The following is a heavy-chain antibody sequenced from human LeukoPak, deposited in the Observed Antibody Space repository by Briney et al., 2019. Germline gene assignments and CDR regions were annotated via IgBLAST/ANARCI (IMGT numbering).Heavy chain of an antibody. D-gene: IGHD3-3*02. V-gene: IGHV1-24*01. CDR3: ATDRHFWSGYLY. CDR1: GYTLTELS. J-gene: IGHJ4*02. Sequence: ASVKVSCKVSGYTLTELSMHWVRQAPGKGLEWMGGFDPEDGETIYAQKFQGRVTMTEDTSTDTAYMELSSLGSEDTAVYYCATDRHFWSGYLYWGQGTLVTVSS. CDR2: FDPEDGET.